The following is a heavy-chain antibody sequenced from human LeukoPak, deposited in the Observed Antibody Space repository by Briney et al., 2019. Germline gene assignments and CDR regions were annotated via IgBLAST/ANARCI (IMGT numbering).Heavy chain of an antibody. CDR2: IKSKTDGGTT. D-gene: IGHD5-24*01. CDR3: TTGVDGYKFDY. V-gene: IGHV3-15*01. Sequence: GGSLTLSCAASGFTFSNDWMSWVRQAPGKGLEWVGRIKSKTDGGTTDYAAPVKGRFTITRDDSKNTLYLQMNSLKTEDTAVYYCTTGVDGYKFDYWGQGTLVTVSS. CDR1: GFTFSNDW. J-gene: IGHJ4*02.